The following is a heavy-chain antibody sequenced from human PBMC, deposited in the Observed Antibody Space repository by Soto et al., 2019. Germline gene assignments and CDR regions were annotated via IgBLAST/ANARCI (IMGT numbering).Heavy chain of an antibody. D-gene: IGHD2-15*01. J-gene: IGHJ4*02. V-gene: IGHV2-5*01. CDR3: ARRDTPPTGPYFDS. CDR2: IYWNDDK. Sequence: QITLKESGPTLVKPTQTLTLTCTFSGFSISTSGLGVGWIRQPPGKALEWLALIYWNDDKRYSPSLKNRLTITRDTSKIQVVLTVTNMDPVDTATNYCARRDTPPTGPYFDSWGQGALVTVSS. CDR1: GFSISTSGLG.